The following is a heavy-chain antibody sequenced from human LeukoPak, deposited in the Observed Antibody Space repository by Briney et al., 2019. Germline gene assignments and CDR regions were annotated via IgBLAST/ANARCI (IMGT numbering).Heavy chain of an antibody. J-gene: IGHJ4*02. Sequence: SVKVSCKASGGTFSSYAIGWVRQAPGQGLEWMGWIIPIFGTANYAQKFQGRVTITTDESTSTAYMELSSLRSEDTAVYYCARDGRMTGFDYWGQGTLVTVSS. D-gene: IGHD3-9*01. CDR1: GGTFSSYA. CDR2: IIPIFGTA. CDR3: ARDGRMTGFDY. V-gene: IGHV1-69*05.